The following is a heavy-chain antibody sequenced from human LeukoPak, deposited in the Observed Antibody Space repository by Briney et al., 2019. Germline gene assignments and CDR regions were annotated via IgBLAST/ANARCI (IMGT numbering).Heavy chain of an antibody. D-gene: IGHD3-22*01. V-gene: IGHV3-49*04. CDR2: IRSKAYGGTI. Sequence: PGRSLRLSCTASGFTFGDYAMSWVRQAPGKGLEWVGFIRSKAYGGTIEYAASVKGRFTISRDDSKSIAYLQMNSLKTEDTAVYYCTRAVGGYFAEVYFDYWGQGTLVTVSS. CDR3: TRAVGGYFAEVYFDY. CDR1: GFTFGDYA. J-gene: IGHJ4*02.